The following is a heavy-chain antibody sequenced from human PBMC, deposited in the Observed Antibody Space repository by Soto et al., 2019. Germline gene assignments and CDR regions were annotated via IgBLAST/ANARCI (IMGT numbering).Heavy chain of an antibody. Sequence: VGSLRLSCVASGFTFSGYAMHWIRQAPGKAPEWVALISSDGSSTLYADSVRGRFTISRDNSRDTLYLQLNSLRPDDTAVFSCARGAYRYFDYWGQGTLVTVSS. CDR3: ARGAYRYFDY. D-gene: IGHD4-4*01. J-gene: IGHJ4*02. CDR2: ISSDGSST. V-gene: IGHV3-30-3*01. CDR1: GFTFSGYA.